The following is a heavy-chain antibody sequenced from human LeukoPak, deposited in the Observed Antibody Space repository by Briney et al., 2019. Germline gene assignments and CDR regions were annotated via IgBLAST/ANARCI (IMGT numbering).Heavy chain of an antibody. CDR2: ISGSGGST. CDR3: AKGHTDSEWLYFDS. D-gene: IGHD5-12*01. J-gene: IGHJ4*02. Sequence: GGSLRLSCAVSGFTFSSYSMNWVRQAPGKGLEWVSAISGSGGSTYYADSVKGRFTISRDNSKNTLYLQMNSLRAEDTAVYYCAKGHTDSEWLYFDSWGQGSLVTVSS. V-gene: IGHV3-23*01. CDR1: GFTFSSYS.